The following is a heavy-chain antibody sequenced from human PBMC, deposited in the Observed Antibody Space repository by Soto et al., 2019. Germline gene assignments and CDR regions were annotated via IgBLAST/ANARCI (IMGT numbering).Heavy chain of an antibody. V-gene: IGHV4-39*01. J-gene: IGHJ5*02. CDR2: IYYSGST. D-gene: IGHD3-10*01. CDR1: GGSISSSSYY. CDR3: ARRERYYGSPGWFDP. Sequence: SETLSLTCTVSGGSISSSSYYWGWIRQPPGKGLEWIGSIYYSGSTYYNPSLKSRVTISVDTSKNQFSLTLRSVTAADTAVYFCARRERYYGSPGWFDPWGPGTLVTVSS.